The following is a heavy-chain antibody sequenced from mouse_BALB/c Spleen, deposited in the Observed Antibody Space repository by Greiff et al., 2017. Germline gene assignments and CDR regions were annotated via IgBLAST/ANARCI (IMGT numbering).Heavy chain of an antibody. CDR3: ARGTGYQFAY. CDR2: ISYSGST. V-gene: IGHV3-2*02. J-gene: IGHJ3*01. D-gene: IGHD2-2*01. Sequence: EVQLQESGPGLVKPSQSLSLTCTVTGYSITSDYAWNWIRQFPGNKLEWMGYISYSGSTSYNPSLKSRISITRDTSKNQFFLQLNSVTTEDTATYYCARGTGYQFAYWGQGTLVTVSA. CDR1: GYSITSDYA.